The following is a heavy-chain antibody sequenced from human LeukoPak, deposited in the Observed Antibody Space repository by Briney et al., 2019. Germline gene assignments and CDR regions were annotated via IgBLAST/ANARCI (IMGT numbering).Heavy chain of an antibody. CDR3: ARDPRSHSSSWYWYFDL. CDR1: GGSMSNYY. V-gene: IGHV4-59*01. D-gene: IGHD6-13*01. CDR2: VYYSGST. J-gene: IGHJ2*01. Sequence: SETLSLTCTVSGGSMSNYYWSWIRQPPGKGLGWIGYVYYSGSTNYNPSLKSRVTISVDTSKNQFSLKLSSVTAADTAVYYCARDPRSHSSSWYWYFDLWGRGTLVTVSS.